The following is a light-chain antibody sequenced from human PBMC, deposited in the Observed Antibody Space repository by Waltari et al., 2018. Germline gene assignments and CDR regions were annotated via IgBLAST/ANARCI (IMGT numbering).Light chain of an antibody. CDR1: SRDVGLYNS. CDR3: SSYTISSTWV. J-gene: IGLJ3*02. Sequence: QSALTQPASVSGSPGQSITISCTGTSRDVGLYNSVSWYQQHPGIVPKLMIFDVTNRPSGVSSRFSGSKSGNTASLTISGLQTEDEADYYCSSYTISSTWVFGGGTKLTVL. V-gene: IGLV2-14*03. CDR2: DVT.